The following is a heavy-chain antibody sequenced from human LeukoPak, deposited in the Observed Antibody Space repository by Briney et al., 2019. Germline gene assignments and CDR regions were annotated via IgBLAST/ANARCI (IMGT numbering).Heavy chain of an antibody. J-gene: IGHJ3*02. CDR3: ARHHYGSGSDDAFDI. D-gene: IGHD3-10*01. CDR1: GFTFSSYA. CDR2: ISYDGSNK. V-gene: IGHV3-30*04. Sequence: GRSLRLSCAASGFTFSSYAVHWVRQAPGKGLEWVAVISYDGSNKYYADSVKGRFTISRDNSKNTLYLQMNSLRAEDTAVYYCARHHYGSGSDDAFDIWGQGTMVTVSS.